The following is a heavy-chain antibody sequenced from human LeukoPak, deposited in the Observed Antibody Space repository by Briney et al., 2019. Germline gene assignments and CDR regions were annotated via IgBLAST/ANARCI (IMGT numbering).Heavy chain of an antibody. CDR2: IYTSGST. V-gene: IGHV4-61*02. D-gene: IGHD3-10*01. J-gene: IGHJ4*02. CDR1: GGSISSGSYY. CDR3: ARKSPLLWFGEMDY. Sequence: SETLSLTCTVSGGSISSGSYYWRWIRQPGGKGLEWIGRIYTSGSTNYNRSGKSQFTITVDTTKNGFSQKLSSVTAADTAVYYCARKSPLLWFGEMDYGGQGTLVTVSS.